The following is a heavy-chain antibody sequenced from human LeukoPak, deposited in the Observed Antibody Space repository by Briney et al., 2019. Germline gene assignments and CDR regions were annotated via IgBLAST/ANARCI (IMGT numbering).Heavy chain of an antibody. CDR3: ARTVMDSHYFDY. Sequence: ASVKVSCKASGYTFTGYYMHWVRQAPGQGLEWMGWINPNSGGTNYAQKFQGRVTMTRDTSISTAYMELSRLRSDDTAVYYCARTVMDSHYFDYWGQGTLVTVSS. J-gene: IGHJ4*02. CDR2: INPNSGGT. V-gene: IGHV1-2*02. CDR1: GYTFTGYY. D-gene: IGHD5-18*01.